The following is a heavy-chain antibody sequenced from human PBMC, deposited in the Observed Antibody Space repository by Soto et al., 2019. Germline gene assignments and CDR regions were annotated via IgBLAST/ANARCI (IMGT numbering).Heavy chain of an antibody. CDR1: GDSVSSNSAA. Sequence: LXRTCAMSGDSVSSNSAAGNWIRQSPSRGLEWLGRTYYRSQWYNYYAVSMKNRITINPDTSKNQFSLQLNSVTPEDTAVYYCARSTDSSFDYWGQGTLVPASS. D-gene: IGHD6-13*01. J-gene: IGHJ4*02. CDR2: TYYRSQWYN. CDR3: ARSTDSSFDY. V-gene: IGHV6-1*01.